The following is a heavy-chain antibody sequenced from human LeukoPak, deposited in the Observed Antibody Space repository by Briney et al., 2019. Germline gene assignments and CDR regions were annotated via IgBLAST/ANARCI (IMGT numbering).Heavy chain of an antibody. D-gene: IGHD3-16*01. Sequence: PGGSLRLSCEASGFSVGDNYMTWVRQAPGKGLEWVSVIYSGGSTYYADSVKGRFTISRDNSKNTLYLQMNSLRAEDTAVYYCARWGRDLDAFDIWGQGTMVTVSS. CDR3: ARWGRDLDAFDI. CDR2: IYSGGST. V-gene: IGHV3-66*01. J-gene: IGHJ3*02. CDR1: GFSVGDNY.